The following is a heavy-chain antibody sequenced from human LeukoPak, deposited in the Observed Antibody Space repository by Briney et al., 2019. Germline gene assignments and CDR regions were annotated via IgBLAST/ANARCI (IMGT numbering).Heavy chain of an antibody. CDR3: ARSSGSGSSFFDF. CDR2: IYPTDSDT. Sequence: GESLKISCKASGYTFTNYWIGWVRQMPGKGLEWMGNIYPTDSDTRYSPSFQGQVTISADKSISTAYLQWSSLKASDTAMYYCARSSGSGSSFFDFWGQGTLVTVSS. CDR1: GYTFTNYW. V-gene: IGHV5-51*01. J-gene: IGHJ4*02. D-gene: IGHD6-19*01.